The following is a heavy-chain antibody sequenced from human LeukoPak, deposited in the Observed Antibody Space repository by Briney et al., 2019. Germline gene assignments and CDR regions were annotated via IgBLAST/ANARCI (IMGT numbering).Heavy chain of an antibody. CDR2: ISGGGGST. CDR3: AKRGKWDVTPFDY. J-gene: IGHJ4*02. Sequence: GGSLRLSCAASGFTFTSYSMNWVRQAPGKGLEWVSTISGGGGSTYYADSVKGRFTISRDNSKNTLYLQVNSLRAEDTAVYYCAKRGKWDVTPFDYWGQGTLVTVSS. CDR1: GFTFTSYS. D-gene: IGHD1-26*01. V-gene: IGHV3-23*01.